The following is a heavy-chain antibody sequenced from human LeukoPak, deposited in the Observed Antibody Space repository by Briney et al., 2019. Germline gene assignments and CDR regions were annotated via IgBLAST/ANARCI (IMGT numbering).Heavy chain of an antibody. V-gene: IGHV4-34*01. Sequence: PSETLSLTCAVYGGSFSGYYWSWIRQPPGKGLEWIGEINHSGSTNFNPSLKSRVTISVDTSKNQFSLRLSSVTAADTAVYYCARGRVYYDSSTCYAGAFDIWGQGTMVTVSS. J-gene: IGHJ3*02. CDR2: INHSGST. CDR1: GGSFSGYY. CDR3: ARGRVYYDSSTCYAGAFDI. D-gene: IGHD3-22*01.